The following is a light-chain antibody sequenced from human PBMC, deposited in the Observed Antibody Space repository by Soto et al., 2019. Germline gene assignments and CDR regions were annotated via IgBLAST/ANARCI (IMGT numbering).Light chain of an antibody. CDR3: CSYAGSSTYV. CDR1: SSDVGNYDL. J-gene: IGLJ1*01. V-gene: IGLV2-23*01. CDR2: EGS. Sequence: SVLTQPASVSGSPGQSITISCTGTSSDVGNYDLVSWYQQLPGKAPKFILYEGSKRPSGVSNRFSGSKSGNTASLTISGLQAEDEADYYCCSYAGSSTYVFGTGTKVTV.